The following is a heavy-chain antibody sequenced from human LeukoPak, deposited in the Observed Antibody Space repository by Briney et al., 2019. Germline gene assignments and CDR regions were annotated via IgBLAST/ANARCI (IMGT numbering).Heavy chain of an antibody. CDR3: AKETDFWSGYYIDY. CDR2: ISGSGGST. CDR1: GITFSGRW. Sequence: GGSLRLSCAASGITFSGRWMSWVRQAPGKGLEWVSAISGSGGSTYYADSVKGRFTISRDNSKNTLYLQMNSLRAEDTAVYYCAKETDFWSGYYIDYWGQGTLVTVSS. V-gene: IGHV3-23*01. J-gene: IGHJ4*02. D-gene: IGHD3-3*01.